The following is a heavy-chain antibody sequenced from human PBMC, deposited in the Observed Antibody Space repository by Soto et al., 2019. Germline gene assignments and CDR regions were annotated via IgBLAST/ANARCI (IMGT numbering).Heavy chain of an antibody. CDR2: IYNDGTYS. CDR1: GFIFKMYW. V-gene: IGHV3-74*01. CDR3: TRGPRPISTGTGAY. J-gene: IGHJ4*02. Sequence: EVQLVESGGGLVPPGGSVRLSCAASGFIFKMYWMHWVRQSPGKGLVWISRIYNDGTYSDYADSVRGRFTISRDNVNDTLYLQMNNLRAEDSGLYYCTRGPRPISTGTGAYWVQGTQVTVSS. D-gene: IGHD3-10*01.